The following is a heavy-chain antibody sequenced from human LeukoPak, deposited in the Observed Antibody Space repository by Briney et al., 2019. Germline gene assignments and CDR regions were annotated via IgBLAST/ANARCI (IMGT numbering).Heavy chain of an antibody. CDR1: GYTFTSYD. V-gene: IGHV1-8*01. J-gene: IGHJ4*02. Sequence: ASVKVSCKASGYTFTSYDINWVRQATGQGLEWMGWMNPNSGNTGYAQKFQGRVTMTRNTSISTAYMELSSLRSEDTAVYYCARGRRYYYGSGSYYNVEYFDYWGQGTLVTVSS. D-gene: IGHD3-10*01. CDR3: ARGRRYYYGSGSYYNVEYFDY. CDR2: MNPNSGNT.